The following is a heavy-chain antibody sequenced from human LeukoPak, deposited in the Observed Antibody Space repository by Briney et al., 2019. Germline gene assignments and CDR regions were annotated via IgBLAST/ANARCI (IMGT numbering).Heavy chain of an antibody. CDR1: GYSFTSCW. CDR3: AGSYGDYVDY. D-gene: IGHD4-17*01. J-gene: IGHJ4*02. CDR2: IIPGNSGT. Sequence: GESLKIFCKSSGYSFTSCWFGWVRQMPGKGLEWLGIIIPGNSGTSYSPSFQGQVTISAEKSISTAYLQWSSLKASDTAMEYCAGSYGDYVDYWGQGTLVTVSS. V-gene: IGHV5-51*01.